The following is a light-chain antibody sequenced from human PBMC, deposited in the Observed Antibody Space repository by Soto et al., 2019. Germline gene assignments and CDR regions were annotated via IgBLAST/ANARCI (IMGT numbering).Light chain of an antibody. CDR2: GNS. CDR1: SSNIGAGYD. Sequence: QSVLTQPPSVSGAPGQRVTISCTGSSSNIGAGYDVHWYQQLPGTAPKLLIYGNSNRPSGVPDRFSGSKSGTSASLAITGLQAEDEADYYCQSYDSSLNGVIFGGGTKFTVL. J-gene: IGLJ2*01. CDR3: QSYDSSLNGVI. V-gene: IGLV1-40*01.